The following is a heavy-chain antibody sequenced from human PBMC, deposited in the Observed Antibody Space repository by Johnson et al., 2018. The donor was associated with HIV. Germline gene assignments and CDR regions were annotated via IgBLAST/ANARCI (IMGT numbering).Heavy chain of an antibody. CDR1: GFSFTTI. CDR2: INQDGSEK. J-gene: IGHJ3*02. D-gene: IGHD7-27*01. V-gene: IGHV3-7*05. Sequence: VQLVESGGGLVQPGGSLRLSCVVSGFSFTTIMTWLRQAPGKGLEWVANINQDGSEKHYVDSVKGRFTISRDNAKNSLYLQMDSLRAEDTAFYYCARDPSTQDSRLTGDFGAFDIWGQGTMVIVSS. CDR3: ARDPSTQDSRLTGDFGAFDI.